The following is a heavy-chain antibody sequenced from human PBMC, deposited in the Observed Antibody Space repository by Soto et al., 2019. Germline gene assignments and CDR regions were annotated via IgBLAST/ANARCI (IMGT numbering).Heavy chain of an antibody. CDR2: IRSKANSYAT. CDR1: GVTFSGSP. Sequence: GGSLRLSCAASGVTFSGSPMHWVRQASGKGLEWVGRIRSKANSYATAYAASVQGRFTISRDDSKNTAYLQMNSLKTEDTAVYFCTSPLGTTVTNIESYYYYGLAVWGHGTTVNAP. J-gene: IGHJ6*02. V-gene: IGHV3-73*01. D-gene: IGHD4-17*01. CDR3: TSPLGTTVTNIESYYYYGLAV.